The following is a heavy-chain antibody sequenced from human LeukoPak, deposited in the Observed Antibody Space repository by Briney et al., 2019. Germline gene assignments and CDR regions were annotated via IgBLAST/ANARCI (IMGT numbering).Heavy chain of an antibody. CDR1: GASISSSNCY. Sequence: YPSETLSLTCTVSGASISSSNCYWGWIRQPPGKGLEWIGSFYYSGSTYYHPSLKSRVTISVDTSKNQFSLKLSSVTAADTAVYYCARDSYSSTWYPSYYFDYWGQGTLVTVSS. V-gene: IGHV4-39*07. J-gene: IGHJ4*02. CDR2: FYYSGST. D-gene: IGHD6-13*01. CDR3: ARDSYSSTWYPSYYFDY.